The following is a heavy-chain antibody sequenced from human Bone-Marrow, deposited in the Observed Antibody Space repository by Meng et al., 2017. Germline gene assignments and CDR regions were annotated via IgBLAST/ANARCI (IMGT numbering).Heavy chain of an antibody. CDR3: ARTRGYSYGYYGY. J-gene: IGHJ4*02. Sequence: QVQLQQWGAGLLKPSETLSLTCAVYGGSFSVYYWSWVRQPPGKGLEWIGEINHSGSTNYNPSLKSRVTISVDTSKNQFSLKLSSVTAADTAVYYCARTRGYSYGYYGYWGQGTLVTVSS. V-gene: IGHV4-34*01. CDR2: INHSGST. CDR1: GGSFSVYY. D-gene: IGHD5-18*01.